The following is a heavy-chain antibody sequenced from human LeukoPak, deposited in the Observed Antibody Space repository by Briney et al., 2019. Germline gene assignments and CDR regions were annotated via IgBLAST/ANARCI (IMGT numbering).Heavy chain of an antibody. Sequence: PSETLSLTCAVYGGSFSGYYWSWIRQPPGKGLEWIGEINHSGSTNYNPSLKSRVTISVDTSKNQFSLKLSSVTAAGTAVYYCARAYGDYPNWFDPWGQGTLVTVSS. CDR3: ARAYGDYPNWFDP. J-gene: IGHJ5*02. CDR2: INHSGST. D-gene: IGHD4-17*01. CDR1: GGSFSGYY. V-gene: IGHV4-34*01.